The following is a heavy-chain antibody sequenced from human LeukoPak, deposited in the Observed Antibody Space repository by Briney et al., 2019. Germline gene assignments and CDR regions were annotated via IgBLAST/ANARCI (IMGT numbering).Heavy chain of an antibody. CDR2: IYYSGST. CDR1: GGSISSYY. CDR3: ARHVDTAMAHVDY. Sequence: SETLSLTCTVSGGSISSYYWSWIRQPPGKGLEWIGYIYYSGSTNYNPSLKSRVTISVDTSKNQFSLKLSSVTAADTAVYYCARHVDTAMAHVDYWAREPWSPSPQ. V-gene: IGHV4-59*08. J-gene: IGHJ4*02. D-gene: IGHD5-18*01.